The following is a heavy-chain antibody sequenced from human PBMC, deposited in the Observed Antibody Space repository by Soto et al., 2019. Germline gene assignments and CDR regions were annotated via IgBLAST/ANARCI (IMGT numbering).Heavy chain of an antibody. D-gene: IGHD3-3*01. Sequence: QLQLQESGPGLVKPSETLSLTCTVSGGSIRSNNHYWGWIRQTPGKGLEWIGSVFYSGRTSGPTCYNPPLKSRLTNSGDTSKNQFSLKSTAVTATDTAVYYGVSHPWRVDNWFDPWGLGTLVIVS. CDR2: VFYSGRTSGPT. CDR3: VSHPWRVDNWFDP. V-gene: IGHV4-39*01. CDR1: GGSIRSNNHY. J-gene: IGHJ5*02.